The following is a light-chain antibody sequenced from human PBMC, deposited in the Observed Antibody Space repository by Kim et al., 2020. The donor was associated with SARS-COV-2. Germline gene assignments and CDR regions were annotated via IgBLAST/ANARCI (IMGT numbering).Light chain of an antibody. V-gene: IGLV7-46*01. CDR2: DTH. CDR1: SGAVTSCHF. Sequence: GRSCTRPSGSSSGAVTSCHFPYWSQQSPGQPPRTMIYDTHNRHSWAPARFSGSLLGGKAVLTLSGAQPEDEADYYCFLSYSGARVFGGGTQLTVL. J-gene: IGLJ3*02. CDR3: FLSYSGARV.